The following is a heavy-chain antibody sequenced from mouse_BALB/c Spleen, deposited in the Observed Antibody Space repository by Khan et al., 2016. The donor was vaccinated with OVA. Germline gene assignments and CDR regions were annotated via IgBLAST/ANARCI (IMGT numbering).Heavy chain of an antibody. CDR2: INPSNGYT. V-gene: IGHV1-4*01. D-gene: IGHD3-1*01. Sequence: QVQLKESGAELARPGASVKMSCKASGYTFTSYTIHWIKLRPGQGLEWIGYINPSNGYTNYNQKFKDKATLTADKSSTTAYMQLSSRSSDDTAVLYCVRDWGYQRSDGWCAYWGQGTLVTVSA. CDR3: VRDWGYQRSDGWCAY. CDR1: GYTFTSYT. J-gene: IGHJ3*01.